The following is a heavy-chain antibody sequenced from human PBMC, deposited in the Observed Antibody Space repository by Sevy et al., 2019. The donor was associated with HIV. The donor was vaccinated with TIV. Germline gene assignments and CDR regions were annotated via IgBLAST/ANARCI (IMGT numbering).Heavy chain of an antibody. CDR2: IYYSGST. J-gene: IGHJ4*02. CDR1: GGSISSSSYY. V-gene: IGHV4-39*01. CDR3: AGSQYYYDSSGYPLETYYFDY. Sequence: SETLSLTCTVSGGSISSSSYYWGWIRQPPGKGLEWIGSIYYSGSTYYNPSLKSRVTISVDTSKNQFSLKLSSVTAADTAVYYCAGSQYYYDSSGYPLETYYFDYWGQGTLVTVSS. D-gene: IGHD3-22*01.